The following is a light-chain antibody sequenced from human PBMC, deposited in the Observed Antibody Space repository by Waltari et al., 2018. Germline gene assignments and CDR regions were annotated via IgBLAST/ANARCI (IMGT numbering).Light chain of an antibody. Sequence: QSALTQPRSVSGSPGQSVTISCTGTSSDVGTYKYVSWHQQHPGQAPKLIIFDVSKRPSGGPVRFSGSKSGDTASLTISGLQAEDEADYYCCSYTVSNTLLFGGGTKLTVL. V-gene: IGLV2-11*01. J-gene: IGLJ3*02. CDR1: SSDVGTYKY. CDR2: DVS. CDR3: CSYTVSNTLL.